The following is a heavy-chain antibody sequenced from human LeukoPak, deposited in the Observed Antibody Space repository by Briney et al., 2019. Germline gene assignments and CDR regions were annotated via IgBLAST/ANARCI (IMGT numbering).Heavy chain of an antibody. CDR3: ARGSEQQWLPTGYYFDY. V-gene: IGHV4-59*01. D-gene: IGHD6-19*01. CDR1: GGSISSYY. Sequence: SETLSLTCTVSGGSISSYYSSWIRQPPGKGLEWIGYIYYSGSTNYNPSLKSRVTISVDTSKNQFSLKLSSVTAADTAVYYCARGSEQQWLPTGYYFDYWGQGTLVTVSS. J-gene: IGHJ4*02. CDR2: IYYSGST.